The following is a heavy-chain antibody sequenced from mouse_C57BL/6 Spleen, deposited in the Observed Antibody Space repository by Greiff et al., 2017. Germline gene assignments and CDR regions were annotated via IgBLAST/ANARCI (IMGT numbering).Heavy chain of an antibody. CDR2: ISSGSSTI. D-gene: IGHD1-1*02. CDR3: ARSYGYYAMDY. Sequence: EVKLMESGGGLVKPGGSLKLSCAASGFTFSDYGMHWVRQAPETGLAWVAYISSGSSTIYYADPVKGRVNIARDNAKNTLFPQMTSLRSEYTAMYYCARSYGYYAMDYWGQGTAVTVSS. J-gene: IGHJ4*01. CDR1: GFTFSDYG. V-gene: IGHV5-17*01.